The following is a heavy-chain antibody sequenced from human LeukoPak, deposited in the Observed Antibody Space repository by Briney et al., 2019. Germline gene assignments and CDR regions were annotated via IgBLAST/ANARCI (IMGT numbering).Heavy chain of an antibody. CDR1: GYTFTGYY. CDR2: INPNSGGT. J-gene: IGHJ4*02. Sequence: ASVKVSCKASGYTFTGYYMHWVRQAPGQGLEWMGWINPNSGGTNYAQKFQGRVTMTRDTSISTAYMELSRLRSDDTAVYYCARVEPLYYYDSSGYYHKTFDYWGQGTLVTVSS. D-gene: IGHD3-22*01. CDR3: ARVEPLYYYDSSGYYHKTFDY. V-gene: IGHV1-2*02.